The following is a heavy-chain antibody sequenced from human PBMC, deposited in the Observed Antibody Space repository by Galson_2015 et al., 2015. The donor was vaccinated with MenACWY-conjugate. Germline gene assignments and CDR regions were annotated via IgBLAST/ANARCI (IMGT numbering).Heavy chain of an antibody. Sequence: SLRLSCAASGFTFSSYAMSWVRQAPGKGLEWVSAITGSGGTTYYADSVKGRFTISRDNSRNTLYLQMNSLRAEDTAVYYCAKDIDSSGWQNLLSFDYWGQGTLVTVSS. CDR1: GFTFSSYA. CDR2: ITGSGGTT. J-gene: IGHJ4*02. V-gene: IGHV3-23*01. D-gene: IGHD6-19*01. CDR3: AKDIDSSGWQNLLSFDY.